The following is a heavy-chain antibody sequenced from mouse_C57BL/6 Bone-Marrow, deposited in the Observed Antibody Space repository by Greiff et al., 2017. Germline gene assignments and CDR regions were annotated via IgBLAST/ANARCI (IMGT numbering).Heavy chain of an antibody. CDR3: ARDSNYLYYYAMDY. J-gene: IGHJ4*01. CDR1: GYTFTSYG. V-gene: IGHV1-81*01. CDR2: IYPRSGNT. D-gene: IGHD2-5*01. Sequence: VQLQQSGAELARPGASVKLSCKASGYTFTSYGISWVKQRTGQGLEWIGEIYPRSGNTYYNEKFKGKATLTADKSSSTAYMELRSLTSEDSAVYFCARDSNYLYYYAMDYWGQGTSVTVSS.